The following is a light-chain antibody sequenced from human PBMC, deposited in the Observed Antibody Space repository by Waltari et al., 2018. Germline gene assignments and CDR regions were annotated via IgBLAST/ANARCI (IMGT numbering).Light chain of an antibody. V-gene: IGLV1-44*01. J-gene: IGLJ3*02. Sequence: QSVLTQPPSASGTPGQRVSISCSGTHSNIGTNPVNWFQQIPGTAPKLLIYNTNLRPAGVSDRISASKSGTSASLAISGLQSEDEATYYCAAWDGSLHGPVFGGGTKLTVL. CDR3: AAWDGSLHGPV. CDR2: NTN. CDR1: HSNIGTNP.